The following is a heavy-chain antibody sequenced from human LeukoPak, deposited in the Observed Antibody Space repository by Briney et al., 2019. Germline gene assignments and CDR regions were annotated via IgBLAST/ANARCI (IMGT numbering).Heavy chain of an antibody. CDR2: INHSGSS. CDR3: APRGDIEHSYVYGKWFDP. Sequence: SQTLSLTCAVYGGSFSAYYWTWIRQPPGKGLEWIGEINHSGSSNYNSSLRSRVTISVDTSYKQFSLRLSSVTAADTAVYYCAPRGDIEHSYVYGKWFDPWGQGTRVTVSS. CDR1: GGSFSAYY. V-gene: IGHV4-34*01. J-gene: IGHJ5*02. D-gene: IGHD5-18*01.